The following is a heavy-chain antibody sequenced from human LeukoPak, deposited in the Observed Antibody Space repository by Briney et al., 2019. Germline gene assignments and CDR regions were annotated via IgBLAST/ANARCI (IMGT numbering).Heavy chain of an antibody. Sequence: SETLSLTCTVSGGSISSSSYYWGWIRQPPGKGLEWIGSIYYSGTTHYNPSLKSRVTISVDTSKNQFSLKLSSVTAADTAVYYCARDRGGYTYSHDYWGQGTLVTVSS. J-gene: IGHJ4*02. V-gene: IGHV4-39*07. CDR1: GGSISSSSYY. D-gene: IGHD5-18*01. CDR3: ARDRGGYTYSHDY. CDR2: IYYSGTT.